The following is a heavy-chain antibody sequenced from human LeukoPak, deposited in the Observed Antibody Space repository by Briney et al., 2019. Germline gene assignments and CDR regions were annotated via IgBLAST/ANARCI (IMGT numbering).Heavy chain of an antibody. Sequence: GESLKISCKGSGYSFASYWIGWVRQMPGKGLEWMGIIYPDDSDTRYSPSFQGQVTISADKSIKTAYLQWSSLKASDTAMYYCARIVGGYNGYAPFDYWGQGALVTVSS. D-gene: IGHD5-12*01. CDR3: ARIVGGYNGYAPFDY. CDR2: IYPDDSDT. J-gene: IGHJ4*02. CDR1: GYSFASYW. V-gene: IGHV5-51*01.